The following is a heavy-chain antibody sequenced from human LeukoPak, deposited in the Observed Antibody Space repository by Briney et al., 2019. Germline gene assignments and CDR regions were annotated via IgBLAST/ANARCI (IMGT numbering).Heavy chain of an antibody. CDR3: ASATTVTAFDY. Sequence: SETLSLTCTVSGGSISGYYWTWIRQPPGKGLEWIGYIYYSGSTYYNPSLKSRVTISVDTSKNQFSLKLSSVTAADTAVYYCASATTVTAFDYWGQGTLVTVSS. V-gene: IGHV4-59*08. CDR1: GGSISGYY. CDR2: IYYSGST. J-gene: IGHJ4*02. D-gene: IGHD4-17*01.